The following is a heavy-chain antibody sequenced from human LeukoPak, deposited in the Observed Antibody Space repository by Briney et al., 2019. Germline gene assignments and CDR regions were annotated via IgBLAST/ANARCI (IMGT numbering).Heavy chain of an antibody. CDR3: ASQYYYDSSGYSYIYH. CDR1: GASISSYY. CDR2: IFYSGST. D-gene: IGHD3-22*01. Sequence: SETLSLTCTVSGASISSYYWSWIRQPPGKGLEWIGYIFYSGSTNYNPSLKSRVTISVDTSKNQFSLKLSSVTAADTAVYYCASQYYYDSSGYSYIYHWGQGTLVTVSS. V-gene: IGHV4-59*01. J-gene: IGHJ1*01.